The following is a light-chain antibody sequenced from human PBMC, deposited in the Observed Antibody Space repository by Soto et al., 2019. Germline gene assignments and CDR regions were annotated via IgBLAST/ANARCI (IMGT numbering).Light chain of an antibody. CDR3: QQSYSTPWT. CDR2: AAS. CDR1: QSISSY. Sequence: DIQMTQSPSSLSASVGDRVTITGRASQSISSYLNWYQQKPGKAPKLLIYAASSLQSGVPSRFSGSGSGTDFTLTISSLQPEDFSTYDCQQSYSTPWTFGQGTKVEIK. V-gene: IGKV1-39*01. J-gene: IGKJ1*01.